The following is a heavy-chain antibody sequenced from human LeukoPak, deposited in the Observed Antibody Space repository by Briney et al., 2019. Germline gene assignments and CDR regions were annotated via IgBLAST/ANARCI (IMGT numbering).Heavy chain of an antibody. V-gene: IGHV1-18*01. Sequence: ASVKVSCKASGYTFTSYGISWVRQAPGQGLEWMGWISAYSGNRNYAQKLQGRVTMTTDTSTSTAYMELSRLRPDDTAVYFCARVGHGDYDPNYFDYWGQGTLVTVSS. CDR1: GYTFTSYG. J-gene: IGHJ4*02. CDR2: ISAYSGNR. D-gene: IGHD4-17*01. CDR3: ARVGHGDYDPNYFDY.